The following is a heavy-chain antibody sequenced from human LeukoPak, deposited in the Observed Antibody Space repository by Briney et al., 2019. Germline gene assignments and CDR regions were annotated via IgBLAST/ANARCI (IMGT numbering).Heavy chain of an antibody. Sequence: PSETLSLACAVSGGSFIGYYWSWIRQPPGKGLEWIGEINQSGSTIYNPSLKSRVTLSVDMSKNQFSLKLSSVTAADTAVYYCARVLKTHWYFDLWGRGTLVTVSS. CDR2: INQSGST. CDR1: GGSFIGYY. J-gene: IGHJ2*01. CDR3: ARVLKTHWYFDL. V-gene: IGHV4-34*01. D-gene: IGHD2/OR15-2a*01.